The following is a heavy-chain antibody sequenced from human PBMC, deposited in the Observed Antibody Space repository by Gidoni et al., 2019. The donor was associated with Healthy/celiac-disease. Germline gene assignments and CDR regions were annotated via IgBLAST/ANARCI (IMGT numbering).Heavy chain of an antibody. CDR2: ISSSSRYI. CDR1: GFTFSSYS. D-gene: IGHD3-10*01. Sequence: EVQLVESGGGLVKPGGSLRLSCAASGFTFSSYSMSWVREAPGKGLEWVSSISSSSRYIYYADSMKGLFTISRDNAKNSLYLQMNSLRAEDTAVYYCARAPQWFGELLFDYWGQGTLVTVSS. V-gene: IGHV3-21*01. CDR3: ARAPQWFGELLFDY. J-gene: IGHJ4*02.